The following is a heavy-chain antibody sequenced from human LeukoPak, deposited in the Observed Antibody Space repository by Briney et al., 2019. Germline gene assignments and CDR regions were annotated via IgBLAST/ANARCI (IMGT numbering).Heavy chain of an antibody. V-gene: IGHV1-69*13. CDR1: GGTFSSYA. D-gene: IGHD3-9*01. Sequence: ASVKVSCKASGGTFSSYAISWVRQAPGQGLEWMGGIIPIFGTANYAQKFQGRVTITADESTSTAYMELSSLRSEDTAVYYCARSLVIGQSGLGHYFDYWGQGTLVTVSS. J-gene: IGHJ4*02. CDR3: ARSLVIGQSGLGHYFDY. CDR2: IIPIFGTA.